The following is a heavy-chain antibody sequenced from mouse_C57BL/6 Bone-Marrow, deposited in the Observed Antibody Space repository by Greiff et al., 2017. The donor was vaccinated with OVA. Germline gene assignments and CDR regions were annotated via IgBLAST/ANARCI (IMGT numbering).Heavy chain of an antibody. Sequence: QVQLKQSGAELVRPGTSVKMSCKASGYTFTNYWIGWAKQRPGHGLEWIGDIYPGGGYTTYNEKFKGKATLTADKSSSTAYMQFSSLTSEDSAIYYGASGTHWYFDVWGTGTTVTVSS. CDR1: GYTFTNYW. CDR3: ASGTHWYFDV. CDR2: IYPGGGYT. J-gene: IGHJ1*03. D-gene: IGHD4-1*01. V-gene: IGHV1-63*01.